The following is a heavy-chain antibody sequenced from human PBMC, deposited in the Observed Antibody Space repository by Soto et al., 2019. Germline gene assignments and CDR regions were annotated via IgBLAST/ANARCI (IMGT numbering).Heavy chain of an antibody. J-gene: IGHJ4*02. V-gene: IGHV2-5*02. D-gene: IGHD5-18*01. CDR1: GFSLSTSGVG. Sequence: QITLKESGPTLVKPTQTLTLTCTFSGFSLSTSGVGVGWIRQPPGKALEWLGIIFWDDDKRYRPSPKSRLTINXXTXKXXLVLTMTNMDPVDTATYYCAHLPWKQLWPRAPVVNWGQGTPVTVSS. CDR2: IFWDDDK. CDR3: AHLPWKQLWPRAPVVN.